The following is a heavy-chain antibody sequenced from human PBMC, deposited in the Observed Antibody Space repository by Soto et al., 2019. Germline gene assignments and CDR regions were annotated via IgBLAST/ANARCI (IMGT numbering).Heavy chain of an antibody. V-gene: IGHV5-51*01. J-gene: IGHJ6*02. CDR2: IYPGDSDT. CDR3: ARRPRFGELIYGMDV. Sequence: GESLKISCKGSGYSFTSHWIGWLRQMPGKGLEWMGIIYPGDSDTRYSPSFQGQVSISVDKSNSTTYLQWSSLQASDTAMYYCARRPRFGELIYGMDVWGQGTTVTVSS. CDR1: GYSFTSHW. D-gene: IGHD3-10*01.